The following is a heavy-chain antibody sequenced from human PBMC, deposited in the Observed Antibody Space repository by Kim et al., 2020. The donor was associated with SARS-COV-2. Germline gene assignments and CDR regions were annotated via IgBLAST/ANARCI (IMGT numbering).Heavy chain of an antibody. D-gene: IGHD4-17*01. CDR2: IWYDGSNK. Sequence: GGSLRLSCAASGFTFSSYGMHWVRQAPGKGLEWVAVIWYDGSNKYYADSAKGRFTISRDNSKNTLYLQMNSLRAEDTAVYYCARDRFNDYGDDYWGQGTLVTVSS. V-gene: IGHV3-33*01. CDR1: GFTFSSYG. CDR3: ARDRFNDYGDDY. J-gene: IGHJ4*02.